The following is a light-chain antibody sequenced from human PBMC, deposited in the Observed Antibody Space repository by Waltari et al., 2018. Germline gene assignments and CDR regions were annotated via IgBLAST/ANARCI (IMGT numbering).Light chain of an antibody. J-gene: IGLJ3*02. CDR2: DVN. CDR1: SSDVGGYTH. CDR3: SSFTSSSTWV. Sequence: QSALPQPASVSGSPGQSITVSCTGTSSDVGGYTHVSWYQQHPGKAPKLMIYDVNNRPSGVSNRFSGSKSGNTASLTISGLQAEDEADYYCSSFTSSSTWVFGGGTNLTVL. V-gene: IGLV2-14*01.